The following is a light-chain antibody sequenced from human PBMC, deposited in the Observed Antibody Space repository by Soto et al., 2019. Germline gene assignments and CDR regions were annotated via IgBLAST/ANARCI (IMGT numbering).Light chain of an antibody. Sequence: EIVLTQSPDTLSLSPGEGATLSCRASHDVSVSLVWYRQRPGQSPRLLIHDASNRATGISARFSGGGSGTDFTLTIGSLEPEESALYYCQQRASWPYTSGQGTKVEIK. CDR2: DAS. CDR3: QQRASWPYT. CDR1: HDVSVS. J-gene: IGKJ2*01. V-gene: IGKV3-11*01.